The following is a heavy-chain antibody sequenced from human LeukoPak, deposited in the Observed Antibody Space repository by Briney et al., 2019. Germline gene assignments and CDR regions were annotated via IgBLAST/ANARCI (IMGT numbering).Heavy chain of an antibody. CDR2: SSGSGGST. J-gene: IGHJ4*02. Sequence: VVSLGLSCAASGFTFSSYAMSWVRQAPGKGLEWVSASSGSGGSTYYADSVKGRFTVSRDNSKNTLYLQMHSLSAEDTAVYYCAEVGSQGYCSSTSCYTVPYYFDYWGQGTLVTVSS. D-gene: IGHD2-2*02. V-gene: IGHV3-23*01. CDR3: AEVGSQGYCSSTSCYTVPYYFDY. CDR1: GFTFSSYA.